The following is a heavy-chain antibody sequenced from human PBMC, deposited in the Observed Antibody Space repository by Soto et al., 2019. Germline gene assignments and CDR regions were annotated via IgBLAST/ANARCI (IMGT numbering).Heavy chain of an antibody. CDR2: ISPDGRTT. D-gene: IGHD3-10*01. J-gene: IGHJ4*02. V-gene: IGHV3-74*01. CDR1: GFSFSSDS. Sequence: HPVGSLRLSCAASGFSFSSDSMGWVRQAPGKGLEWVSSISPDGRTTTYADSVKGRFTISRDNAKSTLYLQMNSLTVEDGAVYYCADSWLPTSYWGPGTLVTVSS. CDR3: ADSWLPTSY.